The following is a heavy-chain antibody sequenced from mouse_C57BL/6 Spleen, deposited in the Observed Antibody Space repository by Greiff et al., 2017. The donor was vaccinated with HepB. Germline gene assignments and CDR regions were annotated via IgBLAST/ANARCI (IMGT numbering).Heavy chain of an antibody. CDR2: ISSGSSTI. CDR1: GFTFSDYG. V-gene: IGHV5-17*01. Sequence: EVQLVESGGGLVKPGGSLKLSCAASGFTFSDYGMHWVRQAPEKGLEWVAYISSGSSTIYYADTVKGRFTISRDNAKNTLFLQMISLRSEDTAMYYCASDYGYDSWFAYWGQGTLVTVSA. J-gene: IGHJ3*01. CDR3: ASDYGYDSWFAY. D-gene: IGHD2-2*01.